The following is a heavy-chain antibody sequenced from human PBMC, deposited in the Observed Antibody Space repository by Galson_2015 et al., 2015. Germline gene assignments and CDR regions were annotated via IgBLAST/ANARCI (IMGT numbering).Heavy chain of an antibody. CDR1: GFTFSSYG. CDR3: AKGLPAYCGGDCYPYFDY. J-gene: IGHJ4*02. CDR2: ISYDGSNK. D-gene: IGHD2-21*02. V-gene: IGHV3-30*18. Sequence: SLRLSCAASGFTFSSYGMHWVRQAPGKGLEWVAVISYDGSNKYYADSVKGRFTISRDNSKNTLYLQMNSLRAEDTAVYYCAKGLPAYCGGDCYPYFDYWGQGTLVTVSS.